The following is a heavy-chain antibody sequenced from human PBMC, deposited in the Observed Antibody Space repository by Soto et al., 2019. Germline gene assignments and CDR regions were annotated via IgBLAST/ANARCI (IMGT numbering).Heavy chain of an antibody. CDR3: EKDGEYSSSDAFDY. V-gene: IGHV3-30*18. Sequence: GGSLRLSCASSGFTFSSYGMHWVRQAPGKGLEWVAVISYDGSNKYYADSVKGRFTISRDNSKNTLYLQMNSLRAEDTAVYYCEKDGEYSSSDAFDYWGQGTLVTVSS. CDR2: ISYDGSNK. J-gene: IGHJ4*02. D-gene: IGHD6-6*01. CDR1: GFTFSSYG.